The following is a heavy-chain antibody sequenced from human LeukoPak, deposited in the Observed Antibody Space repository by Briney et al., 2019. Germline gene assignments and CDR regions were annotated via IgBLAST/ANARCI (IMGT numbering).Heavy chain of an antibody. CDR2: ISSNGGST. CDR3: ARTLGYYDRYFDY. CDR1: GFTFSSYA. V-gene: IGHV3-64*01. Sequence: VQPGGSLRLSCAASGFTFSSYAMHWVRQAPGKGLEYVSAISSNGGSTYYANSVKGRFTISRDNSKNTLYLQMGSLRAEDMAVYYCARTLGYYDRYFDYWGQGTLVTDSS. J-gene: IGHJ4*02. D-gene: IGHD3-22*01.